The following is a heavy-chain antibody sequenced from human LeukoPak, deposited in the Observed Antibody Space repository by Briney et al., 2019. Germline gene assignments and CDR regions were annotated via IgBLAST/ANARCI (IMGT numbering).Heavy chain of an antibody. D-gene: IGHD2-21*01. Sequence: GRSLRLSCAASGFTFSGYSMNWVRPAAGKGLEWVSSISSSSRYIYYADSVKGRFTITRDNAKNSLYLQMNSLRAEDTAVYYCARSPSLGDPIDYWGQGTLVTVSS. CDR2: ISSSSRYI. CDR1: GFTFSGYS. CDR3: ARSPSLGDPIDY. J-gene: IGHJ4*02. V-gene: IGHV3-21*01.